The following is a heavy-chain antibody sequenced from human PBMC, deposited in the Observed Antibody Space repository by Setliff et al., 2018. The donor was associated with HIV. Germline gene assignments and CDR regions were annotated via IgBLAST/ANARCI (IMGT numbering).Heavy chain of an antibody. CDR3: ARGWGLWFGQLSILPLDP. V-gene: IGHV1-8*01. D-gene: IGHD3-10*01. CDR1: GYTFLNYY. J-gene: IGHJ5*02. CDR2: LTPHSGDT. Sequence: ASVKVSCKASGYTFLNYYINWLRQAPGQGLEWMGRLTPHSGDTISADRFQCRLVMTTNTSTTTAFMELSGLRSDDTALYFCARGWGLWFGQLSILPLDPWGQGTLVTVSS.